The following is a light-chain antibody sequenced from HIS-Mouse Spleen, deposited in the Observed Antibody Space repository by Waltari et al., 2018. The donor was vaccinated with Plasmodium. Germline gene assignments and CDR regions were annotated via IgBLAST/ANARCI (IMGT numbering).Light chain of an antibody. J-gene: IGLJ3*02. CDR3: NSRDSSGNHQV. Sequence: SSELTQDPAVSVALGQTVRITCQGDSLRSYYASWYQQKPGQAPVLVIYGKNNRPSGIPDRFSGSSPGNTASLTITGAQAEDEADYYCNSRDSSGNHQVFGGGTKLTVL. CDR1: SLRSYY. V-gene: IGLV3-19*01. CDR2: GKN.